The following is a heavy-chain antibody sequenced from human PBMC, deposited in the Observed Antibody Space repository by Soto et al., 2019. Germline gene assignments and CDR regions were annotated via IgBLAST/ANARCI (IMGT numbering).Heavy chain of an antibody. CDR3: ARYQYSCYGYFDY. Sequence: QVQLVQSGAEVKKPGSSVKVSCKASGGTFSGGTFSSNTINWVRQAPGQGLEWMGRIIPIVDITEYAQKFQGRVTFTAEKSTTTAYMELSSLRSEDTAVYYCARYQYSCYGYFDYWGQGTLVTVSS. CDR2: IIPIVDIT. CDR1: GGTFSGGTFSSNT. J-gene: IGHJ4*02. D-gene: IGHD5-12*01. V-gene: IGHV1-69*02.